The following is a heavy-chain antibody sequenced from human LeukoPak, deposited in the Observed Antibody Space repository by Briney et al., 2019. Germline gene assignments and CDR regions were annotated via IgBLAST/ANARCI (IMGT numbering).Heavy chain of an antibody. Sequence: GGSLRLSCSASGFTFSSYAMHWVRQAPGKGLVWVSRVNGDGSSTNYADSVKGRFTISRDNAKNTLYLQMNSLRAEDTAVYYCARDDDYYDSSGLMGYWGQGTLVTVSS. CDR3: ARDDDYYDSSGLMGY. V-gene: IGHV3-74*01. J-gene: IGHJ4*02. CDR1: GFTFSSYA. D-gene: IGHD3-22*01. CDR2: VNGDGSST.